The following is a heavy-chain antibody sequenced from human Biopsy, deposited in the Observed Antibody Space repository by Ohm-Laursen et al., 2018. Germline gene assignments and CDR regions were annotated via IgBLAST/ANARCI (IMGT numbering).Heavy chain of an antibody. V-gene: IGHV1-2*02. Sequence: ASVNVSYTASEYIVTNYFIHWARHAPGQGFEWMGWINPKSGVANHAQNFQGRVSMTRDTSIHTVYLELNSLRSDDPAVYYWARDMPVTARSYCCSGVDVWGPGTRVTVSS. CDR3: ARDMPVTARSYCCSGVDV. D-gene: IGHD4-17*01. J-gene: IGHJ6*02. CDR1: EYIVTNYF. CDR2: INPKSGVA.